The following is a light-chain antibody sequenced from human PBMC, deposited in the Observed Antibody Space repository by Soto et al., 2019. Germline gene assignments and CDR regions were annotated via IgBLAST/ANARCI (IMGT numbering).Light chain of an antibody. J-gene: IGLJ1*01. CDR3: SSYTTSNTRQIV. CDR2: DVS. V-gene: IGLV2-14*01. Sequence: QSVLTQPASVSGSPGQSITISCTGTSSDVGGYNYVSWYQQHPGTAHKFMIYDVSNRPSGVSNRFSGSKSGNTASLTISGLQVEDEADYYCSSYTTSNTRQIVFGTGTKVTVL. CDR1: SSDVGGYNY.